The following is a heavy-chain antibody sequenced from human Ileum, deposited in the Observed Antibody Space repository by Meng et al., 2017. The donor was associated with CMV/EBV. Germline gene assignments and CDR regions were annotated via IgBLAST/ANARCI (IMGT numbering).Heavy chain of an antibody. CDR1: GFIFRDHY. V-gene: IGHV3-72*01. D-gene: IGHD3-10*01. CDR2: IKNKRDSYIK. Sequence: SGFIFRDHYMDWFRQAPGKGLEWVARIKNKRDSYIKEYAASVRGRFTISRDDSKNSLYLEVNSLKTEDTAVYYCGRDSMKGGGFDCWGQGVLVTVSS. CDR3: GRDSMKGGGFDC. J-gene: IGHJ4*02.